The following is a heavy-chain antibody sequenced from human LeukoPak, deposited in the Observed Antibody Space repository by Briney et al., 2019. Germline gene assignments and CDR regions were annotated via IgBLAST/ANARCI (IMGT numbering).Heavy chain of an antibody. CDR2: IYYNGST. CDR1: GGSISSHY. CDR3: AKDRGDNPRYCTNGVCYREGWFDP. V-gene: IGHV4-59*11. J-gene: IGHJ5*02. Sequence: KSSETLSLTCAASGGSISSHYGSWIRQPPGKGLEWIGYIYYNGSTKYNPSLKSRVTISVDTSKNQFSLKVSSVTAADTAVYYCAKDRGDNPRYCTNGVCYREGWFDPWGQGTLVTVSS. D-gene: IGHD2-8*01.